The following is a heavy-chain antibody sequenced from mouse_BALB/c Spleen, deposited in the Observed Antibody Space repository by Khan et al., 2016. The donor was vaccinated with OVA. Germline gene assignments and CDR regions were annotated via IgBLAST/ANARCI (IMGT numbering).Heavy chain of an antibody. CDR3: TRGGYSSFAY. J-gene: IGHJ3*01. D-gene: IGHD1-3*01. CDR1: GYSFTDYL. CDR2: IFPGNSDT. V-gene: IGHV1-5*01. Sequence: VQLKQSGTVLARPGASVKMSCKASGYSFTDYLIHWVKQRPGQGLEWIGDIFPGNSDTTYNQKFRDKAKLTADTSASAAYMELSSLTNEDSAVYYCTRGGYSSFAYWGHGTLVTVSA.